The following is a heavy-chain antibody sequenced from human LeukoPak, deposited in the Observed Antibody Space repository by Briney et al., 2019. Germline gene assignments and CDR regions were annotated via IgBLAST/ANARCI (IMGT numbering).Heavy chain of an antibody. V-gene: IGHV3-7*01. CDR2: IRQDGSQK. CDR1: GFTFTEYW. Sequence: PGGSLRLSCAASGFTFTEYWMSWVRQAPGKGLEWVATIRQDGSQKYYVDSVKGRFTISRDNAKNSLYLQMNSLRAEDTAVYYCARESGSVTSKVDFDYWGQGTLVTVSS. CDR3: ARESGSVTSKVDFDY. J-gene: IGHJ4*02. D-gene: IGHD2-21*02.